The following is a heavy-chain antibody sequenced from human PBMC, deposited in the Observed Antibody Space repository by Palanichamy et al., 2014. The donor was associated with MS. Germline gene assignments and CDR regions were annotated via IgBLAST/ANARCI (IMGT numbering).Heavy chain of an antibody. CDR1: GFSLSTSGVG. D-gene: IGHD3-3*01. J-gene: IGHJ4*02. CDR2: IYWDDDK. V-gene: IGHV2-5*02. CDR3: AHSRGPTPEWLLFDY. Sequence: ITLKESGPTLVKPTQTLTLTCTFSGFSLSTSGVGVGWIRQPPGKALEWLALIYWDDDKRYSPSLKSRLTITKDTFKNQVVLTMTNMDPVDTATYYCAHSRGPTPEWLLFDYWGQGTLVTVSS.